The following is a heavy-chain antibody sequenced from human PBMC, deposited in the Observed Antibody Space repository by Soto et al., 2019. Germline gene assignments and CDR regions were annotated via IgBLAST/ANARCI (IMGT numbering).Heavy chain of an antibody. D-gene: IGHD6-13*01. Sequence: ASVKVSCKASGYTFTSYYMHWVRQAPGQGLEWMGIINPSGGSTSYAQKFQGRVTMTRDTSTSTVYMELSSLRSEDTAVYYCARDKGMEAAGRKKGLDYWGQGTLVTVSS. CDR1: GYTFTSYY. V-gene: IGHV1-46*01. CDR3: ARDKGMEAAGRKKGLDY. J-gene: IGHJ4*02. CDR2: INPSGGST.